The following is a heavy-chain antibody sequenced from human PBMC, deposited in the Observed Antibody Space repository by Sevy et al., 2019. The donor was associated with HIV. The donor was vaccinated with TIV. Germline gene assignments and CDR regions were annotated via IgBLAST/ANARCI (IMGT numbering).Heavy chain of an antibody. CDR2: IRNRPNRYTT. CDR3: VRGPNCGVGGCQQISPYCLDV. Sequence: GGSLRLSCAASGFAFSDHYVDWVRQAPGKGLEWVGRIRNRPNRYTTEYAASVEGRFTISRDDSRHSLYLPMNSLKTEDSAVYYCVRGPNCGVGGCQQISPYCLDVWGIGATVTVSS. D-gene: IGHD2-21*01. V-gene: IGHV3-72*01. CDR1: GFAFSDHY. J-gene: IGHJ6*03.